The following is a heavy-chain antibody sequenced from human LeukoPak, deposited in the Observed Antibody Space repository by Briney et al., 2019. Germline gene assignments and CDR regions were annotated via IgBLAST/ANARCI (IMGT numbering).Heavy chain of an antibody. CDR2: SRDKANSYTT. CDR3: ASGVTGTTDY. CDR1: GFTFSDHY. V-gene: IGHV3-72*01. D-gene: IGHD1-7*01. Sequence: GGSLRLSCAASGFTFSDHYMDWVRPAPGKGLEWVGRSRDKANSYTTEYAASVKGRFTISRDDSKNSLYLQMNSLKTEDTAVYYCASGVTGTTDYWGQGTLVTVSS. J-gene: IGHJ4*02.